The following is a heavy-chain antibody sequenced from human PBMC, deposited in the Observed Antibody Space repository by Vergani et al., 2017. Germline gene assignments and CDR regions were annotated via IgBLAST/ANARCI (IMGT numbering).Heavy chain of an antibody. V-gene: IGHV1-2*02. J-gene: IGHJ6*02. D-gene: IGHD3-22*01. CDR3: ARDGYYYDSSGYYIEPPQGVDGMDV. CDR2: INPNSGGT. Sequence: QVQLVQSGAEVKKPGASVKVSCKASGYTFTGYYMHLVRQAPGQGLEWMGWINPNSGGTNYAQKFQGRVTMTRDTSISTAYMELSRLRSDDTAVYYCARDGYYYDSSGYYIEPPQGVDGMDVWGQGTTVTVSS. CDR1: GYTFTGYY.